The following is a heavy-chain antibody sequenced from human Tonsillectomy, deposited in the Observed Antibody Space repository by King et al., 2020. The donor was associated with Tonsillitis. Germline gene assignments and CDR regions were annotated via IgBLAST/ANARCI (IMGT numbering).Heavy chain of an antibody. D-gene: IGHD6-19*01. CDR2: IRYDGSNK. J-gene: IGHJ4*02. Sequence: VQLVESGGGVVQPGGSLRLSCAASGFTFSSYDIHWVRQAPGKGLEWVAFIRYDGSNKYYADSVKGRFTISRDNSKKTLYLQMNSLRAEDTAVYYCAKARIAVPGTLDYWGQGTLVTVSS. CDR1: GFTFSSYD. CDR3: AKARIAVPGTLDY. V-gene: IGHV3-30*02.